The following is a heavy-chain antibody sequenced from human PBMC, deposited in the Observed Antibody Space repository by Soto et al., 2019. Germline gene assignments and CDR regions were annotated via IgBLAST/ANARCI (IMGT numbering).Heavy chain of an antibody. CDR3: ARHEVGTYHFYD. CDR1: EYTFTTYA. J-gene: IGHJ4*02. CDR2: INTGNGNT. D-gene: IGHD1-26*01. Sequence: QVQLVQSGAAVKKPGASVKVSCKASEYTFTTYAMHWVRQAPGQRLEWMGWINTGNGNTKYSQKFQGSVTITRDTSASTAYMELSSLISEDTAVYYCARHEVGTYHFYDGGQGTLVTVSS. V-gene: IGHV1-3*04.